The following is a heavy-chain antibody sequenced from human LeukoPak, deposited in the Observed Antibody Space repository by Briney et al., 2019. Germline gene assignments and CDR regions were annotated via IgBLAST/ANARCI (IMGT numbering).Heavy chain of an antibody. J-gene: IGHJ4*02. CDR3: ARDGGHSADY. CDR1: GFTFSNYA. CDR2: IKGDGSDK. D-gene: IGHD1-26*01. Sequence: GGSLRLSCAASGFTFSNYAMTWVRQAPGKGLEWVATIKGDGSDKYYVDSVKGRFTISRDNAKNSLFLQMNSLRAEDTAVYYCARDGGHSADYWGQGTQVTVSS. V-gene: IGHV3-7*01.